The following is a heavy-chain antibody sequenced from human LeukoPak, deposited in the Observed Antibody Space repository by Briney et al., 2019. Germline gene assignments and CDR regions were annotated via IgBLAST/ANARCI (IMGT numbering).Heavy chain of an antibody. J-gene: IGHJ4*02. CDR2: ISGDGVST. Sequence: GGSLRLSCVASGLPIADFAMHWVRQAPGKGLEWASLISGDGVSTFYADSVKGRFSISRDNSKNSLYLEMNSLRTEDAAMYYCAKESGKFDYWGQGTLVAVSS. CDR3: AKESGKFDY. CDR1: GLPIADFA. V-gene: IGHV3-43*02.